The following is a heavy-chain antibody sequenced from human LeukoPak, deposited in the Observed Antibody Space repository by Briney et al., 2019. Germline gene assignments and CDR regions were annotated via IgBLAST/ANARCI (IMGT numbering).Heavy chain of an antibody. CDR2: IYYSGST. CDR1: GGSISSYY. V-gene: IGHV4-59*01. Sequence: SETLSLTCTVSGGSISSYYWSWIRQSPGKGLEWIGYIYYSGSTNYNPSPKSRVTISVDTSKNQFSLKLSSVTAADTAVYYCARAVFGYSGYGRYNWFDPWGQGTLVTVSS. CDR3: ARAVFGYSGYGRYNWFDP. D-gene: IGHD5-12*01. J-gene: IGHJ5*02.